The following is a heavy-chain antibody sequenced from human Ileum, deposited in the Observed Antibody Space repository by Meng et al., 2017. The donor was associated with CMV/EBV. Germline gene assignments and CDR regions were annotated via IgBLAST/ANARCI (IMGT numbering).Heavy chain of an antibody. V-gene: IGHV1-18*01. D-gene: IGHD3-10*01. CDR2: INPYNGNT. J-gene: IGHJ4*02. CDR3: ATDRVLWFGTPGKFDY. Sequence: YTFISNGIIWVRQAPGQGLEWMGWINPYNGNTNYADKFRGRVTMTTGRSTSTAYMEVRSLRSDDTAVYYCATDRVLWFGTPGKFDYWGQGTLVTVSS. CDR1: YTFISNG.